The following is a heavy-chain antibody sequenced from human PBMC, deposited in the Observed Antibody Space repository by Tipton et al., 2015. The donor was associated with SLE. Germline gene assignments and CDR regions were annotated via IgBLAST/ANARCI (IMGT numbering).Heavy chain of an antibody. Sequence: GLVKPSETLSLTCTVSGASISSTSCYWGWIRQAPGKGLEWIGSIYNSGNAYYNASLKSRVTISVDTPKNQFSLRLSSVSAADTAVYYCARHVDPTDYYYHAVDVWGQGTTVTVSS. CDR1: GASISSTSCY. CDR2: IYNSGNA. V-gene: IGHV4-39*07. J-gene: IGHJ6*02. CDR3: ARHVDPTDYYYHAVDV.